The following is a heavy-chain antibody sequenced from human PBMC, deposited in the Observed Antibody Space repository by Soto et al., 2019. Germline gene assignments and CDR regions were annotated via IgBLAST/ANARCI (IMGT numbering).Heavy chain of an antibody. CDR3: ASDSPPRGYSGDAFDI. J-gene: IGHJ3*02. CDR1: GGTFSSYA. Sequence: GASVNVSCKASGGTFSSYAISWVRQAPGQGLEWMGGIIPIFGTANYAQKFQGRVTITADESTSTAYMELSSLRSEDTAVYYCASDSPPRGYSGDAFDIWGQGTMVTVSS. D-gene: IGHD5-18*01. V-gene: IGHV1-69*13. CDR2: IIPIFGTA.